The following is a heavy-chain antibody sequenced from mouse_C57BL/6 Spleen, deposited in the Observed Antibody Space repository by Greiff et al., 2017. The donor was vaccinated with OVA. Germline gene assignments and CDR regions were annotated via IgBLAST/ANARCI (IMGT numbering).Heavy chain of an antibody. CDR3: ASLLRY. J-gene: IGHJ2*01. CDR1: GYTFTDYY. Sequence: EVQLQQSGPELVKPGASVKISCKASGYTFTDYYMNWVKQSHGKSLEWIGDINPNNGGTSYNQKFKGKATLTVDKSSSTAYMELRSLTSEDSAVYYCASLLRYWGQGTTLTVSS. CDR2: INPNNGGT. V-gene: IGHV1-26*01. D-gene: IGHD1-1*01.